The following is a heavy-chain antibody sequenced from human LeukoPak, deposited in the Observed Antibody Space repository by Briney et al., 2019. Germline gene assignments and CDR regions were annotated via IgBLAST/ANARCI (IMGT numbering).Heavy chain of an antibody. Sequence: GGSLRLSCAASGFTFSGSAMHWVRQTSGKGLEWVGRIRSKANNYATAYVASVKGRFTISRDDSKNTAYLQMNSLKTEDTAVYYCVVAVAGNFDYWGQGTLVIVSS. CDR3: VVAVAGNFDY. CDR1: GFTFSGSA. D-gene: IGHD6-19*01. J-gene: IGHJ4*02. CDR2: IRSKANNYAT. V-gene: IGHV3-73*01.